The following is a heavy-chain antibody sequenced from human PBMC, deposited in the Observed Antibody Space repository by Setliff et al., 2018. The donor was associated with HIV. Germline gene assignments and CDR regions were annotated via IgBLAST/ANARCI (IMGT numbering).Heavy chain of an antibody. J-gene: IGHJ5*02. CDR3: ARDLTSNSNCFEP. CDR1: GGSIMSDGYY. D-gene: IGHD4-4*01. CDR2: IYNRGYT. V-gene: IGHV4-31*03. Sequence: TLSLTCTVSGGSIMSDGYYWNWIRQRPGKGLEWIGYIYNRGYTYYNPSLKSRVTMSVDTSKNQFSLKLTSVTAADTAIYYCARDLTSNSNCFEPWGQGTQVTVSS.